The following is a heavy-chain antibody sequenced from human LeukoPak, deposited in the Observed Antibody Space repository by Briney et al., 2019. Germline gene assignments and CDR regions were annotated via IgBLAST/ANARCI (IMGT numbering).Heavy chain of an antibody. Sequence: GESLKISCKGSGYSFTSYWSGWVRQMPGKGLERMGIIYPGDSDTRYSPSFQGQVTISADKSISTAYLQWSSLKASDTAMYYCARHNYYDSSGRRQYYFDYWGQGTLVTVSS. D-gene: IGHD3-22*01. CDR3: ARHNYYDSSGRRQYYFDY. J-gene: IGHJ4*02. CDR1: GYSFTSYW. V-gene: IGHV5-51*01. CDR2: IYPGDSDT.